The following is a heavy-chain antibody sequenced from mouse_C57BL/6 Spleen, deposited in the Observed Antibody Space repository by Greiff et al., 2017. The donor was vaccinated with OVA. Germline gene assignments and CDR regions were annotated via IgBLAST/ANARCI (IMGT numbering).Heavy chain of an antibody. CDR2: ISSGGSYT. D-gene: IGHD2-4*01. V-gene: IGHV5-6*02. Sequence: DVMLVESGGDLVKPGGSLKLSCAASGFTFSSYGMSWVRQTPDKRLEWVATISSGGSYTYYPDSVKGRFTISRDNAKNTLYLQMSSLKSEDTAMYYCARQDYDYDNAMDYWGQGTSVTVSS. J-gene: IGHJ4*01. CDR3: ARQDYDYDNAMDY. CDR1: GFTFSSYG.